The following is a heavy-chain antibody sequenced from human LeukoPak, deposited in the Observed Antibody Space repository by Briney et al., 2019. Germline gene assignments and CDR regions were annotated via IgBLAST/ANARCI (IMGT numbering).Heavy chain of an antibody. CDR1: GYSFTSYW. V-gene: IGHV5-51*01. D-gene: IGHD3-3*01. J-gene: IGHJ6*03. CDR2: IYPGDSDT. CDR3: ARHPHYDFWSVSDFYYMGV. Sequence: PGESLKISCKGSGYSFTSYWIGWVRQMPGKGLEWMGIIYPGDSDTRYSPSFQGQVTISADKSISTAYLQWSSLKASDTAMYYCARHPHYDFWSVSDFYYMGVWGKGTTVTVSS.